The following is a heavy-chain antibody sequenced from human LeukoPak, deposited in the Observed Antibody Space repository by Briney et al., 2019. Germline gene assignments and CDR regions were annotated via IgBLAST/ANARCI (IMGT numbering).Heavy chain of an antibody. CDR3: ARDTQYCSSTSCYELDPWHFDL. J-gene: IGHJ2*01. V-gene: IGHV1-2*02. D-gene: IGHD2-2*01. CDR2: INPNSGGT. Sequence: ASVKVSCKASGYTFTGYYMHWVRQAPGQGLEWMGWINPNSGGTNYAQKFQGRVTMTRDTSISTAYMELSRLRSDDTAVYYCARDTQYCSSTSCYELDPWHFDLWGRGTLVTVSS. CDR1: GYTFTGYY.